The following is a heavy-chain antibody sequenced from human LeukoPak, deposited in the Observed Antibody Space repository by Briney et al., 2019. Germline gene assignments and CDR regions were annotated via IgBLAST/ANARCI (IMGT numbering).Heavy chain of an antibody. J-gene: IGHJ6*02. D-gene: IGHD2-2*03. CDR1: GFTFSSYA. CDR2: ISYDGSNK. CDR3: AREALDIVVVSGYYGMDV. Sequence: PGRSLRLSCAASGFTFSSYAMHWVRQAPGKGLEWVAVISYDGSNKYYADSVKGRFTISRDNSKNTLYLQMNSLRAEDTAVYYCAREALDIVVVSGYYGMDVWGQGTTVTVSS. V-gene: IGHV3-30-3*01.